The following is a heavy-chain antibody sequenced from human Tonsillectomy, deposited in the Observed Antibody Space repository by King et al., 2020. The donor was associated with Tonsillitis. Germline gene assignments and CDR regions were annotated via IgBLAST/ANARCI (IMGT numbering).Heavy chain of an antibody. CDR3: AKGMIAAAGVYYYYGLDV. J-gene: IGHJ6*02. D-gene: IGHD6-13*01. Sequence: VQLVESGGGVVQPGGSLRLSCAASGFTFSRYGMFWVRQAPGKGLEWVALIRYDESNKYYGDSVKGRFTISRDNSRNTLFLQMNSLRVEDTAMYYCAKGMIAAAGVYYYYGLDVWGQGTTLTVSS. V-gene: IGHV3-30*02. CDR2: IRYDESNK. CDR1: GFTFSRYG.